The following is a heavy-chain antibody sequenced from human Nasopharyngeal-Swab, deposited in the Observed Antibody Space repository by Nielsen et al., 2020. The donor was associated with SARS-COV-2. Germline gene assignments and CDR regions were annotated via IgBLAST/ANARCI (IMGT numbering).Heavy chain of an antibody. V-gene: IGHV3-30*03. J-gene: IGHJ4*02. CDR3: ARDAPAHYGAFY. D-gene: IGHD4-17*01. CDR1: GFTFSSFG. Sequence: GESLKISCAASGFTFSSFGMHWVRQAPGKGLEWAAFIAHDASNEYYGDSVKGRFSISRDSSKNTLYLQMDSLRGEDTAVYYCARDAPAHYGAFYWGRGTLVTSPQ. CDR2: IAHDASNE.